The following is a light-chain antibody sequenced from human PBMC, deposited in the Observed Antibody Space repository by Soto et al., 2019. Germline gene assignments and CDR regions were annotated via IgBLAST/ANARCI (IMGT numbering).Light chain of an antibody. Sequence: DIQMTQSPSSVSASVGDRVTITCRASQGISNWLAWYQQKPGKAPNLLIYGASNLQSGVPSRFSGSGSGTDFTLTISSLQPDDFATYYCQQSNSFPFTFGQGTRLDIK. J-gene: IGKJ2*01. CDR1: QGISNW. V-gene: IGKV1-12*01. CDR2: GAS. CDR3: QQSNSFPFT.